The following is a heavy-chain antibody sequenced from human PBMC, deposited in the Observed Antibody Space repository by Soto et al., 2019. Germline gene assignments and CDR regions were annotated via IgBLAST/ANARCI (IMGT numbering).Heavy chain of an antibody. J-gene: IGHJ5*02. CDR1: GFTFSSSV. V-gene: IGHV3-23*01. Sequence: GGSLRLSCAASGFTFSSSVMNWVRQAPGKGLEWVSTIGLSGDTFYADSVKGRFTISRDNSKNTLYLQMNSLRADDTAVYYCARGSRGDYETWGQGTLVTVSS. CDR2: IGLSGDT. CDR3: ARGSRGDYET. D-gene: IGHD4-17*01.